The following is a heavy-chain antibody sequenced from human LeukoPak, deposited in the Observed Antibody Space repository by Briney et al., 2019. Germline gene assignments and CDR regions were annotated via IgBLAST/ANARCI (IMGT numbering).Heavy chain of an antibody. J-gene: IGHJ4*02. D-gene: IGHD3-22*01. CDR1: GFTFSSYA. V-gene: IGHV3-23*01. CDR2: ISGSGGST. CDR3: AKSTMIVVVIPPFDY. Sequence: GGSLGLSCAASGFTFSSYAMSWVRQAPGMGLGWVSAISGSGGSTYYADSVKGRFTISRDNSKNTLYLQMNSLRADDTAVYYCAKSTMIVVVIPPFDYWGQGTLVTVSS.